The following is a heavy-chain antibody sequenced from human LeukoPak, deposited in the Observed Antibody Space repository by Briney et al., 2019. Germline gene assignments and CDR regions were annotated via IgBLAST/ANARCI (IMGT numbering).Heavy chain of an antibody. V-gene: IGHV3-21*01. D-gene: IGHD3-22*01. CDR3: AREGYYDSSGYYAPHFDY. Sequence: PGGSLRLSCAASGFTFSSYGMHWVRQAPGKGLEWVSSISSSSSYIYYADSVKGRFTISRDNAKNSLYLQMNSLRAEDTAVYYCAREGYYDSSGYYAPHFDYWGQGTLVTVSS. CDR1: GFTFSSYG. CDR2: ISSSSSYI. J-gene: IGHJ4*02.